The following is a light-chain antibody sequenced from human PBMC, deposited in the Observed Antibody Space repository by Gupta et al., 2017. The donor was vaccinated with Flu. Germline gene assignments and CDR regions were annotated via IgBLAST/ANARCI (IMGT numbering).Light chain of an antibody. CDR1: ALQKQY. J-gene: IGLJ3*02. Sequence: GAALQKQYDYWYQQKPGQAPVVVIYKDSERPSGFPERFSGSSSGTTVTLTISGVQAEDKADYYCQSADSSGTYLVFGGGTKLTVL. CDR3: QSADSSGTYLV. V-gene: IGLV3-25*03. CDR2: KDS.